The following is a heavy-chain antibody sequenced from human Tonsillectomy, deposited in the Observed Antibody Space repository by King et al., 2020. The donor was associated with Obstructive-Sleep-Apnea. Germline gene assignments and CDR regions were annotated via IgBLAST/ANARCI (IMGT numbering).Heavy chain of an antibody. CDR2: ITSGSTYT. Sequence: VQLVESGGGLVKPGGSLRLSCAASGFTFNSYVMNWVCQAPGRGLEWVSSITSGSTYTYYSDAVKGRFTISSDNAKNSLYLQMNSLTAEDTAVYYCTRGDGDYVLDYWDQGTLVTVSS. V-gene: IGHV3-21*01. CDR1: GFTFNSYV. CDR3: TRGDGDYVLDY. J-gene: IGHJ4*02. D-gene: IGHD4-17*01.